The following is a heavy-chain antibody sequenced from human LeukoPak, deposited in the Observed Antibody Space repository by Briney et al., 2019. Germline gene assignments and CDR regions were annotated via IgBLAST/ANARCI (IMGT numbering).Heavy chain of an antibody. J-gene: IGHJ3*02. CDR2: IYSGGRT. Sequence: GGSLRLSCAASGFTVSGYYMNWVRQAPGKGLEWVSLIYSGGRTYYADSVKGRFTISRDNSKNTLYLQMNGLRAEDTAVYYCAKDGLYGSSGAFDIWGQGTMVTVSS. CDR1: GFTVSGYY. CDR3: AKDGLYGSSGAFDI. D-gene: IGHD6-6*01. V-gene: IGHV3-53*01.